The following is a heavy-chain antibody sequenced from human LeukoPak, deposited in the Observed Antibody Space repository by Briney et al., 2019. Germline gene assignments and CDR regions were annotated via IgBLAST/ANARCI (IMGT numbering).Heavy chain of an antibody. D-gene: IGHD3-3*01. J-gene: IGHJ6*03. CDR3: ARDSHLGDYDFWSGSYYMDV. CDR1: GYTFTSYG. CDR2: ISGHTGNT. V-gene: IGHV1-18*01. Sequence: ASVKVSCKSSGYTFTSYGISWVRQAPGQGLEWMGWISGHTGNTNYAQNLQDRVTMTTDTATSTAYMELRSPRSDDTAVYYCARDSHLGDYDFWSGSYYMDVWGKGTTVTVSS.